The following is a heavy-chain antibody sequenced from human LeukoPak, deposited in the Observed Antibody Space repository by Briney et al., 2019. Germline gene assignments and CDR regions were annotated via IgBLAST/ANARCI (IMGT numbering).Heavy chain of an antibody. V-gene: IGHV3-23*01. Sequence: GGSLRLSCAASGFTFSGHAMSWVRQAPVKGLEWVSAITGSGSDTYYADAVKGRFTISRDNSRNTLYLQMTSLRPEDTAVYYCAKDLDIEAAHWGQGTLVTVSS. CDR2: ITGSGSDT. CDR3: AKDLDIEAAH. D-gene: IGHD6-25*01. CDR1: GFTFSGHA. J-gene: IGHJ4*02.